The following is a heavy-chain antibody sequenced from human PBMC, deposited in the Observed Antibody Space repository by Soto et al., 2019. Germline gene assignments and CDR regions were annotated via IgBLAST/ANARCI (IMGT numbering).Heavy chain of an antibody. CDR1: GGTFSRYS. V-gene: IGHV1-69*01. CDR3: ARPYEGGYSSNHHYYYALDV. CDR2: IVPIFGTR. Sequence: QVQLVQSGAEVKKPGSSVKVSCKISGGTFSRYSISWVRQAPGRGLEWMGGIVPIFGTRNYAQKFQDRVTITTDESATTAHMELSNLRSEDTAVYYCARPYEGGYSSNHHYYYALDVWGQGTAVTVSS. D-gene: IGHD3-22*01. J-gene: IGHJ6*02.